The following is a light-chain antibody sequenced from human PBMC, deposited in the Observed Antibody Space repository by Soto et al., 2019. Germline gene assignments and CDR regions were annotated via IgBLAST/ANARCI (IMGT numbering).Light chain of an antibody. V-gene: IGLV1-40*01. CDR1: SSNIGAGYD. CDR3: QSYDGSLYV. J-gene: IGLJ1*01. CDR2: GNS. Sequence: QAVLTQPPSVSGAPGQSVTISCTGSSSNIGAGYDVHWYQQFPGAAPKLLIYGNSNRPSGVPDRFSGSKSGTSASLAISGLLAEDEADDYCQSYDGSLYVFGSGTKLTVL.